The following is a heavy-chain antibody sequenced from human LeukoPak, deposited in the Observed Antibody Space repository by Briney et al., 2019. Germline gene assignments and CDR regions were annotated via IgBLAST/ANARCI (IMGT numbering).Heavy chain of an antibody. D-gene: IGHD2-15*01. CDR3: ARAGWDCSGGSCYVDY. CDR2: ISYDGSNK. V-gene: IGHV3-30-3*01. CDR1: GFTSSSYA. Sequence: GGSLRLSCAASGFTSSSYAMHWVRQAPGKGLEWVAVISYDGSNKYYADSVKGRFTISRDNSKNTLYLQMNSLRAEDTAVYYCARAGWDCSGGSCYVDYWGQGTLVTVSS. J-gene: IGHJ4*02.